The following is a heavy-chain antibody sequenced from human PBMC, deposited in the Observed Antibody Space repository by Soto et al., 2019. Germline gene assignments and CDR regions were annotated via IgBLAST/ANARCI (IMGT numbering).Heavy chain of an antibody. D-gene: IGHD3-3*02. CDR3: AKNVGVHFWSGSPHFADY. CDR1: GFTFSSYA. V-gene: IGHV3-23*01. CDR2: ISGSGGST. Sequence: PGGSLRLSCAASGFTFSSYAMSWVRQAPGKGLEWVSAISGSGGSTYYADSVKGRFTISRDNSKNTLYLQMNSLRAEDTAVYYCAKNVGVHFWSGSPHFADYWGQGTLVTVSS. J-gene: IGHJ4*02.